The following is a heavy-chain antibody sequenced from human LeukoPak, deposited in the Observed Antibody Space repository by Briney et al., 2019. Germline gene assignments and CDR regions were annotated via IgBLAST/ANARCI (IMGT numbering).Heavy chain of an antibody. Sequence: GGSLRLSCTASGFTFGDYAMSWVRQAPGKGLEWVGFIRSKAYGGTTEYAASVKGRFTISRDDSKSIAYLQMNSLKTEDTAVYCCTRSLTTGLREGYYFDYWGQGTLVTVSS. CDR1: GFTFGDYA. CDR3: TRSLTTGLREGYYFDY. J-gene: IGHJ4*02. CDR2: IRSKAYGGTT. D-gene: IGHD4-17*01. V-gene: IGHV3-49*04.